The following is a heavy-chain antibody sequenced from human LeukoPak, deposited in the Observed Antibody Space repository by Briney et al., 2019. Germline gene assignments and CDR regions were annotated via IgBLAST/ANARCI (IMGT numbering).Heavy chain of an antibody. Sequence: KASETLSLTCTVSGGSISSSSYYWGWIRQPPGKGLEWIGYIYYSGSTNYNPSLKSRVTISVDTSKNQFSLKLTSVTAADTAVYYCARYGDYEFYFDYWGQGTLVTVSS. CDR1: GGSISSSSYY. CDR3: ARYGDYEFYFDY. V-gene: IGHV4-61*05. J-gene: IGHJ4*02. CDR2: IYYSGST. D-gene: IGHD4-17*01.